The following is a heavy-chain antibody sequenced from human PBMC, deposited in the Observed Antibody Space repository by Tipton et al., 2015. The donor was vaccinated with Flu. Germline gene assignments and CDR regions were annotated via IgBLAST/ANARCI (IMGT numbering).Heavy chain of an antibody. V-gene: IGHV1-18*01. J-gene: IGHJ5*02. CDR1: GYTFTNYG. Sequence: QSGAEVKKPGASVKVSCKTSGYTFTNYGVTWVRQAPGQGLEWMGWISGYNRKTNYAQKLQGRVIMTTDLSTTRAYMELRNLQYDDTAIYYCARDRRDGRSPGEWFDPWGQGTLVTVSS. CDR3: ARDRRDGRSPGEWFDP. D-gene: IGHD1-26*01. CDR2: ISGYNRKT.